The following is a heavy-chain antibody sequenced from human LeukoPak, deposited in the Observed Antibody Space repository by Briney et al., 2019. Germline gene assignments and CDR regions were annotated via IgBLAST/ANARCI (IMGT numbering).Heavy chain of an antibody. CDR3: AREPYSSGWYGD. V-gene: IGHV4-38-2*02. J-gene: IGHJ4*02. CDR2: IYHSGST. Sequence: SETLSLTCTVSGYSISSGYYWGWIRQPPGKGLEWIGSIYHSGSTYYNPSLKSRVTISVDTSKNQFSLKLSSVTAADTAVYYCAREPYSSGWYGDWGQGTLVTVSS. D-gene: IGHD6-13*01. CDR1: GYSISSGYY.